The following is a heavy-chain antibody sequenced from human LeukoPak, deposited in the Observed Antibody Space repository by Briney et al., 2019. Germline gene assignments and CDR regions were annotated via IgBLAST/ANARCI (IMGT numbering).Heavy chain of an antibody. D-gene: IGHD1-26*01. J-gene: IGHJ4*02. CDR1: GFPFTSYA. CDR2: IRQDGSQK. V-gene: IGHV3-7*01. CDR3: ARGSGSYGSWYYFDY. Sequence: PGGSLRLSCAASGFPFTSYAMTWVRQAPGKGLEWVANIRQDGSQKYYVDSVKGRFTISRDNAKNSLYLQMNSLRAEDTAVYYCARGSGSYGSWYYFDYWGQGTLVTVSS.